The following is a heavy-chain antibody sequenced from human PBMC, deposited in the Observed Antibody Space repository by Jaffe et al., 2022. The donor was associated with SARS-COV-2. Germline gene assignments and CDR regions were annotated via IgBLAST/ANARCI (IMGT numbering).Heavy chain of an antibody. CDR2: INAGNGKT. CDR1: GYIFGTYG. Sequence: QVQLVQSGAEVKKPGASVKVSCKASGYIFGTYGIHWMRQAPGQRLEWMGWINAGNGKTDYSQKFQGRVTITRDTSASTAYMELSSLTSEDTAVYYCARTSGFDYWGQGTLVTVSS. V-gene: IGHV1-3*01. D-gene: IGHD3-10*01. CDR3: ARTSGFDY. J-gene: IGHJ4*02.